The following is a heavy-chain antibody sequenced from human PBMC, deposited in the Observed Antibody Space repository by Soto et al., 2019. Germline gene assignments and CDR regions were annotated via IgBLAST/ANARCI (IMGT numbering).Heavy chain of an antibody. D-gene: IGHD3-16*01. V-gene: IGHV4-30-4*01. CDR3: AREGGESSDGLYYFDS. CDR2: IYYSGNT. CDR1: GGSTSSDNY. J-gene: IGHJ4*02. Sequence: SETLSLTCTVSGGSTSSDNYWSWIRQPPGKGLEWIGHIYYSGNTDYNPSLKSRLAISIDTSKNQFSLKLSSVTAADTAVYFCAREGGESSDGLYYFDSWGQGSPVTVSS.